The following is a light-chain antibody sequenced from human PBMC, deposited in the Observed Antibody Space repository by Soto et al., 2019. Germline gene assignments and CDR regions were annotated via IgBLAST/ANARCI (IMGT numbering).Light chain of an antibody. CDR1: SSDIGIYKY. J-gene: IGLJ1*01. V-gene: IGLV2-14*01. Sequence: QSALTQPASVSGSPGQSIAISCTGSSSDIGIYKYVSWYQQHPGKVPKLIIYEVTNRPSGVSNRFSGSKSGNTASLTISVLQAEDEADYYCSSYTTSSTRVFGTGTKLTVL. CDR3: SSYTTSSTRV. CDR2: EVT.